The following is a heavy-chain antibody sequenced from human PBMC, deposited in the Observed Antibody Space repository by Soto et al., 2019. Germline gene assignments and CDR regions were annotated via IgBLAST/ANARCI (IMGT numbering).Heavy chain of an antibody. J-gene: IGHJ4*02. D-gene: IGHD3-10*01. Sequence: QVQLVQSGAEVKKPGASVKVSCKASGYTFTSYGISWVRQAPGQGLEWMGWISAYNGKTNYAQTLQGRVTMTTNTSKIKGYMEMRSLGSDDTAVYYCARYRLYGSGTIGYWGQGTLVTVSS. CDR3: ARYRLYGSGTIGY. CDR2: ISAYNGKT. V-gene: IGHV1-18*01. CDR1: GYTFTSYG.